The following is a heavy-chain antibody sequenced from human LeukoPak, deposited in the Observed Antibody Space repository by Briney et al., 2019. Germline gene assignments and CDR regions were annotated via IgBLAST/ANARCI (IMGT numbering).Heavy chain of an antibody. CDR3: AREGLVLLDY. D-gene: IGHD6-19*01. Sequence: PGGSLRLSCAASGFTFSSYWMSWVRQAPGKVLEWVANIKQVGSEKYYVASVKGRFTISRDNAKNSLYLQMNSLRAEDTAVYYCAREGLVLLDYWGQGTLVTVSS. CDR2: IKQVGSEK. J-gene: IGHJ4*02. CDR1: GFTFSSYW. V-gene: IGHV3-7*01.